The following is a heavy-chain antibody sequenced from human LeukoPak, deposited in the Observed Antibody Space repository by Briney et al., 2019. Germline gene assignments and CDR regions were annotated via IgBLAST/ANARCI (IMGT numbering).Heavy chain of an antibody. J-gene: IGHJ4*02. CDR3: ARRRVRGVVVVRHFDY. Sequence: PSETLSLTCTVSGYSISSGYYWGWIRQPPGKGLEWIGSIYHSGSTYYNPSLKSRVTISVDTSKNQFSLKLSSVTAADTAVYYCARRRVRGVVVVRHFDYWGQGTLVTVSS. D-gene: IGHD3-22*01. V-gene: IGHV4-38-2*02. CDR1: GYSISSGYY. CDR2: IYHSGST.